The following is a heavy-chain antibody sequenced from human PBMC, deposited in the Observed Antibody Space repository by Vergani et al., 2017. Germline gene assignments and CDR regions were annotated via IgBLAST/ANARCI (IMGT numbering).Heavy chain of an antibody. CDR2: ISDSAFTT. CDR1: GFIFSSYN. Sequence: EVQLVESGGGLVQPGESLRLSCAASGFIFSSYNMNWVRQAPGEGPEWIAYISDSAFTTYHADSVRGRFTISRDNAKNSLNLQMTDLRAEDTAVYYCARGVGAAAATYFQHWGHGVLVTVSS. J-gene: IGHJ1*01. CDR3: ARGVGAAAATYFQH. D-gene: IGHD6-13*01. V-gene: IGHV3-48*01.